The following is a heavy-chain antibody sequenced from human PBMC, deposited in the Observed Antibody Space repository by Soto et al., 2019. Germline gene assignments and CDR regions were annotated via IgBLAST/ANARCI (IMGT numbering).Heavy chain of an antibody. J-gene: IGHJ6*02. CDR1: GGSISSGGYS. CDR2: IYPTGKT. V-gene: IGHV4-30-2*01. CDR3: ARAPPGPAPRWGV. Sequence: SETLSLTCAVSGGSISSGGYSWSWIRQTPGKGLEWIGYIYPTGKTYYNPSLENRVTISIDTSKNQFSLQLTSVTAADTAVYYCARAPPGPAPRWGVWGQGTTVTVSS. D-gene: IGHD3-16*01.